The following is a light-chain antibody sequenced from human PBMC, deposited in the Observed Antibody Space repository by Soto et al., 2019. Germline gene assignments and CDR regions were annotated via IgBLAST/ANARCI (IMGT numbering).Light chain of an antibody. CDR2: GVS. CDR1: QSICGE. CDR3: QQGHDWPLT. Sequence: EIVMTQSPATLSVSPGEIATLSCRASQSICGELAWYQQRPGQPPRLLIYGVSTRATGVPDRFGGSGSGSDFTLPISGLQSEDFAVYYCQQGHDWPLTFGQGTRLDI. J-gene: IGKJ2*01. V-gene: IGKV3-15*01.